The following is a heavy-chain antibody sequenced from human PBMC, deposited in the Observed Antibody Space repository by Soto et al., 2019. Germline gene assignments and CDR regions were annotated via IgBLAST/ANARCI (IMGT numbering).Heavy chain of an antibody. V-gene: IGHV4-39*01. J-gene: IGHJ4*02. D-gene: IGHD1-26*01. CDR1: GGSISSSSYY. CDR2: IYYSGST. Sequence: QLQLQESGPGLVKPSETLSLTCTVSGGSISSSSYYWGWIRQPPGKGLEWIGSIYYSGSTYYNPSLKSRVTISVYTSKNQFSLKLSSVTAADTAVYSCAIVGATFYFDYWGQGTLVTVSS. CDR3: AIVGATFYFDY.